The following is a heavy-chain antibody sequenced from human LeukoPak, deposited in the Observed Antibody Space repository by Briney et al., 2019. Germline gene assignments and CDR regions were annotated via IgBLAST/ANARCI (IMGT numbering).Heavy chain of an antibody. V-gene: IGHV3-48*02. CDR1: VFTFSSYS. Sequence: PGGSLRLSCAASVFTFSSYSMNWVRQAPGKGLEWVSYISSSSSTTYYADSVKGRFTISRDNAKNSLYLQMNSLRDEDTAVYYCARDPDSSGYYRAFDYWGQGTLVTVSS. CDR2: ISSSSSTT. J-gene: IGHJ4*02. CDR3: ARDPDSSGYYRAFDY. D-gene: IGHD3-22*01.